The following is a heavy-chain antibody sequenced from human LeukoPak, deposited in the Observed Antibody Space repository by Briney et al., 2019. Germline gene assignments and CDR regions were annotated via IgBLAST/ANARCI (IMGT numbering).Heavy chain of an antibody. CDR1: GGSISSYY. D-gene: IGHD6-19*01. CDR2: INHSGST. CDR3: ARHIAVAGTDY. J-gene: IGHJ4*02. V-gene: IGHV4-34*01. Sequence: PSETLSLTCTVSGGSISSYYWSWIRQPPGKGLEWIGEINHSGSTNYNPSLKSRVTISVDTSKNQFSLKLSSVTAADTAVYYCARHIAVAGTDYWGQGTLVTVSS.